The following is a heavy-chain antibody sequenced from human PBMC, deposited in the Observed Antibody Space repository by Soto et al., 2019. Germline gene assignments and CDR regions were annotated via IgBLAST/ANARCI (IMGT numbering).Heavy chain of an antibody. CDR3: VRAAGYSGNDYVYYYGMDV. CDR2: VWYDGGNK. D-gene: IGHD5-12*01. Sequence: QVQLVESGGGVAQPGRSLRLSCAASAFTFRNYGMHLVRQAPAKGLEWVALVWYDGGNKNYVDSVKGRFTISRDNSKNTLYLQMNSLRDEDTAVYYCVRAAGYSGNDYVYYYGMDVWGQGTTVTVSS. J-gene: IGHJ6*02. CDR1: AFTFRNYG. V-gene: IGHV3-33*01.